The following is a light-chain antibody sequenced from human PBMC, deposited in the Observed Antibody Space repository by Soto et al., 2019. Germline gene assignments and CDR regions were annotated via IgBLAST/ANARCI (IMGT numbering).Light chain of an antibody. V-gene: IGKV1-5*01. CDR1: QSISSH. CDR2: DAS. CDR3: QQYSSNFYT. J-gene: IGKJ2*01. Sequence: DIQMTQSPSTLSASVGDRVTITCRASQSISSHLAWYQQKPGKAPEVLIYDASTLESGVSSRFSGSGSGTKFTLTISNLQPDDFATYFCQQYSSNFYTLGQGT.